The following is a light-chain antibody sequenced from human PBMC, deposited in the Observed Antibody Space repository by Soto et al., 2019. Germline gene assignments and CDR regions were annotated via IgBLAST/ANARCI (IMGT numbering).Light chain of an antibody. Sequence: EIVMTQSPAPLSVSPGQRVTLSCRASQSLSSNLVWYQQKPGQAPRLLIYGASTRATGIPARFSGSGSGTEFTLTINSLQSEDFAVYYCQQYDSWPRTFGQGTKVDIK. CDR2: GAS. CDR3: QQYDSWPRT. J-gene: IGKJ1*01. V-gene: IGKV3-15*01. CDR1: QSLSSN.